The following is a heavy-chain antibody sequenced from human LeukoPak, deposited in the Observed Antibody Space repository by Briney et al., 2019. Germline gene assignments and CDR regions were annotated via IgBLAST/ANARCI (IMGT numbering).Heavy chain of an antibody. CDR1: GYSFTSYW. V-gene: IGHV5-51*01. J-gene: IGHJ4*02. D-gene: IGHD2-15*01. CDR3: ARRYCGGGSCYSALGY. CDR2: IYPGDSNT. Sequence: GESLKISCKGSGYSFTSYWIGWVRQMPGKGLEWMGSIYPGDSNTRYSPSFQGQVTISADKSITTAYLQWSSLKASDTAMYYCARRYCGGGSCYSALGYWGQGTLVTVSS.